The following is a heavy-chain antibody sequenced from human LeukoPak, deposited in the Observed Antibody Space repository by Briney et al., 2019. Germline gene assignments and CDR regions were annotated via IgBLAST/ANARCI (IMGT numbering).Heavy chain of an antibody. D-gene: IGHD3-3*01. V-gene: IGHV1-8*01. CDR1: GYSLTDLS. CDR3: ARAPSKRITIFGVVIIPPPYYYYGMDV. CDR2: MNPNSGNT. Sequence: GASVKVSCKVSGYSLTDLSMHWVRQATGQGLEWMGWMNPNSGNTGYAQKFQGRVTMTRNTSISTAYMELSSLRSEDTAVYYCARAPSKRITIFGVVIIPPPYYYYGMDVWGQGTTVTVSS. J-gene: IGHJ6*02.